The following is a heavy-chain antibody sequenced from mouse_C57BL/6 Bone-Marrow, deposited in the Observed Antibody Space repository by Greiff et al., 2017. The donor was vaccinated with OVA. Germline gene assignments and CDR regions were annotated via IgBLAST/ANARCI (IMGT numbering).Heavy chain of an antibody. CDR2: INPNNGGT. D-gene: IGHD1-1*01. V-gene: IGHV1-22*01. J-gene: IGHJ2*01. CDR3: ARRSTVVHFDD. CDR1: GYTFTDYN. Sequence: EVKLVESGPELVKPGASVKMSCKASGYTFTDYNMHWVKQSHGKSLEWIGYINPNNGGTSYNQKFKGKATLTVNKSSSTAYMELRSLTSEDSAVYYCARRSTVVHFDDWGQGTTLTVSS.